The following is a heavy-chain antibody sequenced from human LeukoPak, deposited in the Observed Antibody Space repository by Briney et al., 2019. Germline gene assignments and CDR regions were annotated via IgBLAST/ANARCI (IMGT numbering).Heavy chain of an antibody. CDR2: IYHSGST. CDR1: GDSISSYY. D-gene: IGHD6-19*01. V-gene: IGHV4-59*12. CDR3: ARGPLYSSGWYDLGYFDY. Sequence: PSETLSLTCTVSGDSISSYYWSWIRQPPGKGLEWIGYIYHSGSTYYNPSLKSRVTISVDRSKNQFSLKLSSVTAADTAVYYCARGPLYSSGWYDLGYFDYWGQGTLVTVSS. J-gene: IGHJ4*02.